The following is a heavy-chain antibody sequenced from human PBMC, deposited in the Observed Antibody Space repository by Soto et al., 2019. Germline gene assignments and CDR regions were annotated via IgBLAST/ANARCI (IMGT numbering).Heavy chain of an antibody. CDR2: INPNSGGT. D-gene: IGHD2-2*01. CDR1: GYTFTGYY. CDR3: ARAEDIVVVPAAVQFDY. Sequence: AXVKVSGKASGYTFTGYYMHWVRQAPGQCLELMGWINPNSGGTNYAQKFQGWVTMTRDTSISTAYMELSRLRSDDTAVYYCARAEDIVVVPAAVQFDYWGQGTLVTVSS. V-gene: IGHV1-2*04. J-gene: IGHJ4*02.